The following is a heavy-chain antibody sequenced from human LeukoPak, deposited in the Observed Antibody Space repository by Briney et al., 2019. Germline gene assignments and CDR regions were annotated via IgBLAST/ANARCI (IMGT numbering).Heavy chain of an antibody. J-gene: IGHJ5*02. CDR1: GFTFSSYA. D-gene: IGHD3-3*01. CDR3: AKDSPGYYDFWSGYYTGDWFDP. CDR2: ISGSGGST. V-gene: IGHV3-23*01. Sequence: GGSLRLSCAASGFTFSSYAMSWVRQAPGKGLEWVSAISGSGGSTYYADSVKGRFTISRDNSKNTLYLQMNSLRAEDTAVYYCAKDSPGYYDFWSGYYTGDWFDPWGQGTLATVSS.